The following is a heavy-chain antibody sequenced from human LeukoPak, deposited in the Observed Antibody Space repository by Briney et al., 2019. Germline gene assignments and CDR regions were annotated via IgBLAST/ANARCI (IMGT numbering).Heavy chain of an antibody. CDR1: GFTFSNFA. Sequence: GGSLRLSCAASGFTFSNFAMNWARQAPGKGLEWVAFISYDGSIKSYADSVKGRFAVSRDNSKNTLYLQMNSLRPEDTAFYYCAKSYDNGWYVCDYWGQGTLVTVSS. D-gene: IGHD6-19*01. V-gene: IGHV3-30*09. CDR2: ISYDGSIK. J-gene: IGHJ4*02. CDR3: AKSYDNGWYVCDY.